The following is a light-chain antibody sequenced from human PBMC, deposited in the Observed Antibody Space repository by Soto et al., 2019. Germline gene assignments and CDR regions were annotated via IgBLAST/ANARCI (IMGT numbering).Light chain of an antibody. V-gene: IGLV1-44*01. J-gene: IGLJ2*01. CDR2: NND. CDR1: SANIGSNS. Sequence: QSVLTQPPSVSGTPGQSVTISCSGSSANIGSNSVNWYQQLPGTAPKYLIYNNDQRSSGVHDRFSGSKSGTTASLAISGLQSGDESDYYCAAWDDSLYSLEFGGGTKLTVL. CDR3: AAWDDSLYSLE.